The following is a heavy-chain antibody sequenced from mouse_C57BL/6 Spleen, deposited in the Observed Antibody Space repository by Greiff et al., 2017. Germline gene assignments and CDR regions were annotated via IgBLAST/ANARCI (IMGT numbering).Heavy chain of an antibody. CDR1: GYTFTSYW. CDR3: ARNYYGSPPRRYFDV. J-gene: IGHJ1*03. Sequence: QVQLQQPGAELVKPGASVKMSCKASGYTFTSYWITWVKQRPGQGLEWIGDIYPGSGSTNYNEKFKRKATLTVDTSSSTAYMQLSSLTSEDSAVYSCARNYYGSPPRRYFDVWGTGTTVTVSS. D-gene: IGHD1-1*01. CDR2: IYPGSGST. V-gene: IGHV1-55*01.